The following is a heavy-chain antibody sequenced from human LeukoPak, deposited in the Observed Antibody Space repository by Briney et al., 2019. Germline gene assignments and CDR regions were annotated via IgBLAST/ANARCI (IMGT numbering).Heavy chain of an antibody. V-gene: IGHV4-61*01. D-gene: IGHD2-21*02. Sequence: SETLSLTCSVSGGSISDSIVSHYWSWIQQPPGQGLEWIGYIYFNGRTNYSPSLKSRVTLSVDTSKNQFSMKLISVTAADTAVSYCARTASSRDWFDPWGQGSLVTVSS. CDR2: IYFNGRT. CDR1: GGSISDSIVSHY. J-gene: IGHJ5*02. CDR3: ARTASSRDWFDP.